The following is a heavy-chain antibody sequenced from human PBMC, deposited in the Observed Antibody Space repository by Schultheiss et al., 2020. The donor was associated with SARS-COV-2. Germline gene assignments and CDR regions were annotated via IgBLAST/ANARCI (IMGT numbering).Heavy chain of an antibody. CDR1: GGSFSGYY. V-gene: IGHV4-59*01. CDR3: ARALDLQMPLYYYYGMDV. D-gene: IGHD2-2*01. J-gene: IGHJ6*02. CDR2: MYYSGST. Sequence: SQTLSLTCAVYGGSFSGYYWSWIRQPPGKGLEWIGYMYYSGSTYYNPSLKSRVTISVDTSKNQFSLKLSSVTAADTAVYYCARALDLQMPLYYYYGMDVWGQGTTVTVSS.